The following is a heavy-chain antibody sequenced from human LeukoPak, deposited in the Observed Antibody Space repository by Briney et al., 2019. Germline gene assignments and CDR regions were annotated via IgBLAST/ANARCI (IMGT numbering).Heavy chain of an antibody. CDR3: ARAIDGDTYYYDSSGYYPDY. D-gene: IGHD3-22*01. CDR2: ISGSGGGT. J-gene: IGHJ4*02. CDR1: GFTFSTYA. V-gene: IGHV3-23*01. Sequence: GGSLRLSCAASGFTFSTYAMSWVRQAAGKGLEWVSLISGSGGGTYYADSVKGRFTISRDNSKNTLYLQLNSLRAEDTAVYYCARAIDGDTYYYDSSGYYPDYWGQGTLVTVSS.